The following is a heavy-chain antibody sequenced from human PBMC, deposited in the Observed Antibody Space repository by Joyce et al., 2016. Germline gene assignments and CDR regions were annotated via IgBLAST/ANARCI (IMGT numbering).Heavy chain of an antibody. CDR2: MGGSGGRT. Sequence: EVQLLESGGGLVQPGGSLRLSCVVSGFTFRSHAMYWVSQAPGKGLEWVSAMGGSGGRTHYADSVRGRFTISRDSSKNTLYLQMESLGADDTALYYCARGGRITMIRSFYYMDVWGKGTTVTVSS. CDR3: ARGGRITMIRSFYYMDV. J-gene: IGHJ6*03. V-gene: IGHV3-23*01. CDR1: GFTFRSHA. D-gene: IGHD3-10*01.